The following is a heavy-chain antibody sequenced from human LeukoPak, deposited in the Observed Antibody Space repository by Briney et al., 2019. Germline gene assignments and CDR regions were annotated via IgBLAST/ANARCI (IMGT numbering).Heavy chain of an antibody. Sequence: SETLSLTCTVSSGSISRYFWSWRRQPAGKGLEWIGRIYTIGRTNYNPSLKSRVTMSVDTSKNQFSLKLSSVTAADTAVYYCARGGYYNSGSYNWFHPWGQGTLVTVSS. CDR3: ARGGYYNSGSYNWFHP. V-gene: IGHV4-4*07. CDR1: SGSISRYF. CDR2: IYTIGRT. J-gene: IGHJ5*02. D-gene: IGHD3-10*01.